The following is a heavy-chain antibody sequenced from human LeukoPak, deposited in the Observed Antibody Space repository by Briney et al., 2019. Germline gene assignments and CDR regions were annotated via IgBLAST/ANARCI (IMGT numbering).Heavy chain of an antibody. V-gene: IGHV3-30*02. CDR2: IQPDGNNK. CDR1: GFTFNNYG. Sequence: GGSLRLSCAASGFTFNNYGMHWVRHAPGKGLELVALIQPDGNNKYYAASVRGRFTVSRDNSKNTLYLQLNSLRAEDTAIYYCAKRDRSTEFDYWGQGTLVTVSS. J-gene: IGHJ4*02. D-gene: IGHD1-1*01. CDR3: AKRDRSTEFDY.